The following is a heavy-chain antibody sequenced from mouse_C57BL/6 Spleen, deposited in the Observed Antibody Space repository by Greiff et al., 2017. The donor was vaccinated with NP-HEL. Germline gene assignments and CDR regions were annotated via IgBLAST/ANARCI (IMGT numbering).Heavy chain of an antibody. V-gene: IGHV1-19*01. Sequence: VQLQQSGPVLVKPGASVKMSCKASGYTFTDYYMNWVKQSHGKSLEWIGVINPYNGGTSYNQKFKGKATLTVDKSSSTAYMELNSLTSEDSAVYYCARYDAAYAMDYWGQGTSVTVSS. CDR3: ARYDAAYAMDY. J-gene: IGHJ4*01. CDR2: INPYNGGT. CDR1: GYTFTDYY. D-gene: IGHD2-12*01.